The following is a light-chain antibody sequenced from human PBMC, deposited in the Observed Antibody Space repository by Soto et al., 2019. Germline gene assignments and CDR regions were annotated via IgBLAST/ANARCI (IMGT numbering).Light chain of an antibody. CDR2: GAS. CDR1: QGVSRK. CDR3: QQYGSSAPIT. V-gene: IGKV3-20*01. Sequence: DIVMTQSPATLSVAPGERVTFSCRASQGVSRKLAWYQHKPGQAPRLLISGASTGATGIPDRFSGSGSETDFTLTISRLEPEDFALYYCQQYGSSAPITFGQGTRLEIK. J-gene: IGKJ5*01.